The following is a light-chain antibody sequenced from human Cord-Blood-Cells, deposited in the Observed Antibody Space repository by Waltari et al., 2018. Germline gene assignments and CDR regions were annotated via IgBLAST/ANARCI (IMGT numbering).Light chain of an antibody. CDR3: QQRSNWPT. J-gene: IGKJ5*01. CDR2: DAS. CDR1: QSVSSY. Sequence: EIVLTQSPATLSLSPGERATLSCRASQSVSSYLAWYQQKPGQAPRLLIYDASNRATGIPARFSGSESGTDFTLTISSLEPEDVAVYYCQQRSNWPTFGQGTRLEIK. V-gene: IGKV3-11*01.